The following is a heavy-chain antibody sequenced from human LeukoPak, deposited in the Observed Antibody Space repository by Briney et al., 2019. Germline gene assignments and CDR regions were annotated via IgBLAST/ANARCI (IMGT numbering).Heavy chain of an antibody. CDR3: ARVPAGFHYDSSGT. CDR1: GFTFSSYA. V-gene: IGHV3-30*14. J-gene: IGHJ4*02. D-gene: IGHD3-22*01. CDR2: ISYDGSNK. Sequence: GGSLRLSCAASGFTFSSYAMHWVRQAPGKGLEWVAVISYDGSNKYYADSLKGRFTISRDNSKNTLYLQMNSLRAEDTAVYYCARVPAGFHYDSSGTWGQGTLVTVSS.